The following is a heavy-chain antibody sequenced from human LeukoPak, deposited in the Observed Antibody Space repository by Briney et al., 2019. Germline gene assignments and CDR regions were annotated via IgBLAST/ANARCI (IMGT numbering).Heavy chain of an antibody. D-gene: IGHD6-19*01. CDR2: IYYSGTT. V-gene: IGHV4-59*01. Sequence: PSETLSLTCSVSGCSISSYYWSWIRQPPGKGREWIGYIYYSGTTNYNPSLKSRVTISVDTSKNQFSLKLNSVTAADTAVYYCARGTSSGWYGFDSWGQGTLVTVSS. CDR1: GCSISSYY. J-gene: IGHJ4*02. CDR3: ARGTSSGWYGFDS.